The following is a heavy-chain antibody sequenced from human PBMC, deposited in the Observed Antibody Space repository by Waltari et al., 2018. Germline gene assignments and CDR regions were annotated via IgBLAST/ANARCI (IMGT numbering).Heavy chain of an antibody. J-gene: IGHJ4*02. Sequence: QVQLQESGPGLVKPSETLSLTCTVSGGSISSYSWSWIRQPPGKGLEWIGYIYYSGSTNYNPSLKSRVTISVDTSKNQFSLKLSSVTAADTAVYYCARLGGSGWYVDYWGQGTLVTVSS. CDR1: GGSISSYS. D-gene: IGHD6-19*01. V-gene: IGHV4-59*08. CDR2: IYYSGST. CDR3: ARLGGSGWYVDY.